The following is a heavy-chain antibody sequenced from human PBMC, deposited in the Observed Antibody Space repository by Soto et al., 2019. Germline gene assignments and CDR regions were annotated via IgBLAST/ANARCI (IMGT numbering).Heavy chain of an antibody. Sequence: GGSLRLSCAASGFTFSSYSMNWVRQAPGKGLEWVSYISSGSSTIYYADSVKGRFTISRDNAKNSLYLQMNSLRAEDTAVYYCARADCSGGSCYFYYYYYMDVWGKGTTVTVSS. V-gene: IGHV3-48*01. CDR3: ARADCSGGSCYFYYYYYMDV. J-gene: IGHJ6*03. D-gene: IGHD2-15*01. CDR2: ISSGSSTI. CDR1: GFTFSSYS.